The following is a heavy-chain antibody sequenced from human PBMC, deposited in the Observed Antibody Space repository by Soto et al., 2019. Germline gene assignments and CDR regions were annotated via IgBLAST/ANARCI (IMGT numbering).Heavy chain of an antibody. CDR1: GGTFSSYA. D-gene: IGHD5-12*01. CDR3: ARGRGYKGYYYYGMDV. Sequence: QVQLVQSGAEVKKPGSSVKVSCKASGGTFSSYAISWVRQAPGHGLEWMGGIIPIFGTANYAQKFQGRVTMTADESTSTVYMGLSSLRSEDTAVYYCARGRGYKGYYYYGMDVWVQGTTVTVSS. CDR2: IIPIFGTA. J-gene: IGHJ6*02. V-gene: IGHV1-69*12.